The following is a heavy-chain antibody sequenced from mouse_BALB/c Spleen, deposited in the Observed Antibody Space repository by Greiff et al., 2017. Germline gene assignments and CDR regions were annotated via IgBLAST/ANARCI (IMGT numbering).Heavy chain of an antibody. D-gene: IGHD2-2*01. CDR2: ISYSGST. CDR3: ARGGYGGNYAMDY. V-gene: IGHV3-2*02. Sequence: EVQLQQSGPGLVKPSQSLSLTCTVTGYSITSDYAWNWIRQFPGNKLEWMGYISYSGSTSYNPSLKSRISITRDTSKNQFFLQLNSVTTEDTATYYCARGGYGGNYAMDYWGQGTSVTVSS. CDR1: GYSITSDYA. J-gene: IGHJ4*01.